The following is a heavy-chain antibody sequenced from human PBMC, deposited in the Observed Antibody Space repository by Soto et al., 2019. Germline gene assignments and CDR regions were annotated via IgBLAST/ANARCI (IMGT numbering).Heavy chain of an antibody. CDR3: AKDDDFWSGYSQH. CDR1: GFTFSSYA. Sequence: EVQLLESGGGLVQPGGSLRLSCAASGFTFSSYAMSWVRQVPGKGLEWVSAISGSGGSTYYADSVKGRFTISRDNSKNTLYLQMNSLRAEDTAVYYCAKDDDFWSGYSQHWGQGTLVTVSS. J-gene: IGHJ1*01. V-gene: IGHV3-23*01. CDR2: ISGSGGST. D-gene: IGHD3-3*01.